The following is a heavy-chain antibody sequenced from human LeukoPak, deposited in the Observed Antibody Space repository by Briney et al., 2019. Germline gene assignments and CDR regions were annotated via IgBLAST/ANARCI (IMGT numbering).Heavy chain of an antibody. V-gene: IGHV1-2*02. J-gene: IGHJ4*02. CDR2: INPKSGGT. CDR3: ARAQTYGDSRHLLDY. Sequence: ASVKVSCKASGYTFTGYYMHWVRQAPGQGLEWMGWINPKSGGTNEAQKFHDRVTMTRGTSIRTAYMRVSRLRSDDTAVYYCARAQTYGDSRHLLDYWGQGTLVTVSS. CDR1: GYTFTGYY. D-gene: IGHD4-17*01.